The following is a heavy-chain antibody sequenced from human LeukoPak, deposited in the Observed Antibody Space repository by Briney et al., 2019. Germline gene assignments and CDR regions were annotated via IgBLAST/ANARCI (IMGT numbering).Heavy chain of an antibody. Sequence: SETLSLTCTVSGGSISSYYCSWIRQPAGKGLEWIGRIYTSGSTNYNPSLKSRVTMSVDTSKDQFSLKLSSVTAADTAVYYCARDYLEYSSGWKPGDWFDPWGQGTLVTVSS. D-gene: IGHD6-19*01. CDR3: ARDYLEYSSGWKPGDWFDP. J-gene: IGHJ5*02. V-gene: IGHV4-4*07. CDR2: IYTSGST. CDR1: GGSISSYY.